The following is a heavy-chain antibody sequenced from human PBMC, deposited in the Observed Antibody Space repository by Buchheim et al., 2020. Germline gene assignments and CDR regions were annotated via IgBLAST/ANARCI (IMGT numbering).Heavy chain of an antibody. CDR3: AKDRNYYGMDV. CDR2: ISARGGNT. J-gene: IGHJ6*02. Sequence: EVQLLESGGGLVQPGGSLRLSCAASGFTFSNYVMMSWVRQAPGKGLEWVAGISARGGNTDYADAVKGRLTISRDNSKNTMDLQMNSLRAEDTALYYCAKDRNYYGMDVWGQGTT. V-gene: IGHV3-23*01. CDR1: GFTFSNYV.